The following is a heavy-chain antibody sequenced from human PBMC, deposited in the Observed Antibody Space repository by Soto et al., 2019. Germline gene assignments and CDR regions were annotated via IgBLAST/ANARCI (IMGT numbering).Heavy chain of an antibody. J-gene: IGHJ6*02. V-gene: IGHV1-46*01. CDR3: AKEAVPGLHFMDV. Sequence: GASVKVSCKASGYTFTQYYIYWLRQAPGQGPEWLGIINPTDGRPSYAQRFQDRVTLTRDTSATTVYMHLRSLRFDDTAVYFCAKEAVPGLHFMDVWGQGTAVTVSS. D-gene: IGHD2-21*02. CDR2: INPTDGRP. CDR1: GYTFTQYY.